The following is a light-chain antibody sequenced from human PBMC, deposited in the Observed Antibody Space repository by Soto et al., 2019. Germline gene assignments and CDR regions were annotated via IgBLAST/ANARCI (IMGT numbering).Light chain of an antibody. V-gene: IGLV1-44*01. CDR2: SNN. Sequence: QSVLTQPPSASGTPGQRVTISCSGSSSNIGSNTVNWYQQLPGTAPKLLIYSNNQQPSGVPDRFSGSKSGTSASLAISGLQSDDEADYYWAAWDASLNGSYVFGTGTKVTVL. CDR3: AAWDASLNGSYV. J-gene: IGLJ1*01. CDR1: SSNIGSNT.